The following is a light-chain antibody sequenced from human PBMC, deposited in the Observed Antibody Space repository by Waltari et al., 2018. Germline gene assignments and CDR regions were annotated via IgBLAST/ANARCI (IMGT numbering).Light chain of an antibody. CDR3: QQRSNWPPGRT. Sequence: EIVLTQSPATLSLSPGERATISCRANQSLDNYLAWYQQKPGLTPRLLIFDASNRATGVPVRFSGSGSGTDFTLTINSLEPEDFAVYYCQQRSNWPPGRTFGGGTKVEVK. CDR2: DAS. J-gene: IGKJ4*01. V-gene: IGKV3-11*01. CDR1: QSLDNY.